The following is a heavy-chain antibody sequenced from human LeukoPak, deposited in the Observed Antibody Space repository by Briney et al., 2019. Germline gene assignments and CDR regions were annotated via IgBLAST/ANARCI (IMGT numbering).Heavy chain of an antibody. CDR2: IYYSGST. V-gene: IGHV4-59*01. J-gene: IGHJ4*02. CDR3: ARVDCSSTSCYALDY. D-gene: IGHD2-2*01. Sequence: SETLSLTCTVSGGSISSYYWSWIRQPPGKGLEWIGYIYYSGSTNYNPSLKSRVTISVDTSKNQFSLKLSSVTAADTAVYYCARVDCSSTSCYALDYWGQGTLVTDSS. CDR1: GGSISSYY.